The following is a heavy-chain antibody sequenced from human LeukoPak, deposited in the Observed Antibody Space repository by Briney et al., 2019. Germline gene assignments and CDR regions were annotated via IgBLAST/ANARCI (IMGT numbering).Heavy chain of an antibody. J-gene: IGHJ3*02. CDR1: GYTFTTYG. Sequence: ASVKVSCKTSGYTFTTYGLGWVRQAPGQGLEWMGWISAYNGHTDYEQRFQGRVTMTTDTSTSTAYMELRSLRAEDTAVYYCARVGPQVYCTGDCRNDGFDIWGQGTMVTVSS. CDR3: ARVGPQVYCTGDCRNDGFDI. CDR2: ISAYNGHT. V-gene: IGHV1-18*01. D-gene: IGHD2-8*02.